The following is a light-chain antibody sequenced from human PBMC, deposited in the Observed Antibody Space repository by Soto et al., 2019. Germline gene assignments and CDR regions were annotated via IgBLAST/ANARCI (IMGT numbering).Light chain of an antibody. V-gene: IGLV2-14*01. Sequence: QSALTQPASVSGSPGQSITISCTGTTNDVGDYNYVAWYQQHSGKVPRLMIYEVSNRPPGVSYRFSGSKSGNTASLTISGLQAEDEADYYCSSYTSSSTPVVFGGGTKLTVL. J-gene: IGLJ2*01. CDR2: EVS. CDR3: SSYTSSSTPVV. CDR1: TNDVGDYNY.